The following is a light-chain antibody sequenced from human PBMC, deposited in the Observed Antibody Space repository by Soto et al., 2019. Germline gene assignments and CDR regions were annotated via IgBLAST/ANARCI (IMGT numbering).Light chain of an antibody. Sequence: EIVMTQSPGTLSVSPVEGATLFCRASQSVRTKLAWYQQRAGQAPRLLMYGASTRATGIPDRFSGSGSGTEFTLTISSLQSEDFAVYYCQQYNSWPPITFGQGTRWR. CDR3: QQYNSWPPIT. J-gene: IGKJ5*01. V-gene: IGKV3-15*01. CDR2: GAS. CDR1: QSVRTK.